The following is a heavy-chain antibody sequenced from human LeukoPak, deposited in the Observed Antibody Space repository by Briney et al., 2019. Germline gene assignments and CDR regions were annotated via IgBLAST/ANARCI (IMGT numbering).Heavy chain of an antibody. D-gene: IGHD4-11*01. J-gene: IGHJ4*02. CDR1: GFNFSSYS. CDR3: ARGTGSSNFRQYFDL. CDR2: FSKNNYYI. V-gene: IGHV3-21*06. Sequence: GGSLRLSCAASGFNFSSYSMNWIRQAPGKGLEWVSSFSKNNYYIYHTDSVKGRFTIFRDNAKSSLDLQMDNLRGDDTAVYYCARGTGSSNFRQYFDLWGQGALVTVTS.